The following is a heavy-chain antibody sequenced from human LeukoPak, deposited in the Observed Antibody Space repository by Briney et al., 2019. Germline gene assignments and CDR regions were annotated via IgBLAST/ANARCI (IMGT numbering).Heavy chain of an antibody. CDR3: ARDIMGPTARGWFDP. D-gene: IGHD1-26*01. J-gene: IGHJ5*02. CDR2: IKEDGSEK. Sequence: PGGFLRLSCAASGFTFSSYWMSWVRQAPGKGLEWVANIKEDGSEKYYVDSVKGRFTISRDNAKNSLYLQMNSLRAEDTALYYCARDIMGPTARGWFDPWGQGTLVTVSS. CDR1: GFTFSSYW. V-gene: IGHV3-7*01.